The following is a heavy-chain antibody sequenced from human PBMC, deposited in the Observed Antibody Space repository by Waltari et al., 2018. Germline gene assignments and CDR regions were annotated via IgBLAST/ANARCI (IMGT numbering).Heavy chain of an antibody. CDR1: GGSISSHY. Sequence: QVQLQESGPGLVKPSETLSLTCTVSGGSISSHYWSWLRQPPGKGLEWIGYIYYSGSTNYNPSLKSRVTISVDTSKNQFSLKLSAVTAADTAVYYCARVIGAAPRPYFDYWGQGTLVTVSS. V-gene: IGHV4-59*11. CDR2: IYYSGST. CDR3: ARVIGAAPRPYFDY. J-gene: IGHJ4*02. D-gene: IGHD6-6*01.